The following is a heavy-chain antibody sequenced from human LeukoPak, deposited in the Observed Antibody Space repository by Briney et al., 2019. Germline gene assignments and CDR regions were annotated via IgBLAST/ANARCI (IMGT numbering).Heavy chain of an antibody. V-gene: IGHV1-2*02. CDR2: INPNSGGT. Sequence: ASVKVSCKASGYTFTGYYMHWVRQAPGQGLEWMGWINPNSGGTNYAQKFQGRVTMTRDTSISTAYMELSRLRSDDTAVYYCARAESMTTVFSYYYYMDVWGKGTTVTVSS. CDR3: ARAESMTTVFSYYYYMDV. J-gene: IGHJ6*03. CDR1: GYTFTGYY. D-gene: IGHD4-17*01.